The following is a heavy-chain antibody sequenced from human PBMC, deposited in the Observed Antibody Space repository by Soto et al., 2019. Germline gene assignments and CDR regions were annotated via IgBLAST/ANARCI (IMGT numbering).Heavy chain of an antibody. Sequence: VQLVQSGAEVKKPGASVKVSCKASGYTFISYGISWVRLAPGQGLQWMGWISAYDGNTNYAQNLHGRVTMTTDTSTNTAYMELRSLRSDDTAVYYCARVGYFHSFDIWGQGTMVTVSS. V-gene: IGHV1-18*01. J-gene: IGHJ3*02. CDR3: ARVGYFHSFDI. D-gene: IGHD2-21*01. CDR1: GYTFISYG. CDR2: ISAYDGNT.